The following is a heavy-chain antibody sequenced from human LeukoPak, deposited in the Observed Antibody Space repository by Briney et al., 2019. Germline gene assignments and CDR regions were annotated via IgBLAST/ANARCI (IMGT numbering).Heavy chain of an antibody. J-gene: IGHJ4*02. V-gene: IGHV4-4*02. CDR1: GGSISSSNW. Sequence: SGTLSLTCAVSGGSISSSNWWSWVRQPPGKGLEWIGEIYHSGSTNYNPSLKSRVTISVDKSKNQFSLKLSSVTAADTAVYYCARDALAYYYGSGSYFDYWGQGTLVTVSS. CDR3: ARDALAYYYGSGSYFDY. D-gene: IGHD3-10*01. CDR2: IYHSGST.